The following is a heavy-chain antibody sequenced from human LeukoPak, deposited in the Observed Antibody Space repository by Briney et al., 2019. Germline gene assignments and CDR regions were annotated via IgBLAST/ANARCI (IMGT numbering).Heavy chain of an antibody. D-gene: IGHD3-22*01. CDR1: GYTFTTNG. V-gene: IGHV1-18*01. J-gene: IGHJ4*02. CDR3: ARVRYYYESSGYYPGGFDY. Sequence: ASVKVSCKASGYTFTTNGISWVRQAPGKGLEWMEWISTYNGNTNYGQKFQGRVTMTTDTSTSTAYMELRSLRSDDTAVYYCARVRYYYESSGYYPGGFDYWGQGTLVTVSS. CDR2: ISTYNGNT.